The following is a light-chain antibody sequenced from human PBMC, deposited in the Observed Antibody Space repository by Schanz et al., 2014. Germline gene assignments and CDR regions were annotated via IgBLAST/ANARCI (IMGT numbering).Light chain of an antibody. Sequence: EIVLTQSPGTLSLSPGERATLSCRASQSVSSSYLAWYQQKRGQAPRLLIYGASSRATGIPDRFSGSGSGTDFTLTISGLQSEDFAMYYCQQYNEWPRTFGQGTRVEIK. CDR2: GAS. CDR3: QQYNEWPRT. CDR1: QSVSSSY. J-gene: IGKJ1*01. V-gene: IGKV3-20*01.